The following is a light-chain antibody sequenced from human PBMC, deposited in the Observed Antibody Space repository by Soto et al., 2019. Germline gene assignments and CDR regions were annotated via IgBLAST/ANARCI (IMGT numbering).Light chain of an antibody. CDR2: EDT. V-gene: IGLV2-23*01. J-gene: IGLJ3*02. Sequence: QSALTQPASVAGSPGQSITISCTGISNTVETYTLVSWYQQYPGEAPNLIIYEDTKRPSGVSDRCSGFKSGNTASLTISGLQRDDESDYYCSSYAAGSPSVLFGGGTKLTVL. CDR3: SSYAAGSPSVL. CDR1: SNTVETYTL.